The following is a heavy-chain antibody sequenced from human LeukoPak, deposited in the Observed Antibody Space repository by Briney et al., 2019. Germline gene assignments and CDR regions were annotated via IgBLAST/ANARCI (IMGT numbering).Heavy chain of an antibody. CDR1: GFIFSSYE. D-gene: IGHD6-13*01. V-gene: IGHV3-48*03. CDR2: ICASGTLT. CDR3: ARDGSSWYFDY. J-gene: IGHJ4*02. Sequence: PGGSLRLSCAASGFIFSSYEMNWVRQAPGKGLEWISYICASGTLTLYADSVEGRFTISRDNAKNSLYLQMNSLSGEDTAVYYCARDGSSWYFDYWGQGTLVTVSS.